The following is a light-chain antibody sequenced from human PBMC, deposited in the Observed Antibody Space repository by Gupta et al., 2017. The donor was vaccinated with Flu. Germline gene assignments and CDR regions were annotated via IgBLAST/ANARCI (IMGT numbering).Light chain of an antibody. Sequence: EIVLTQSPGTLPFSAGERATLPCRARQNIIKNNLAWYKQRPGQAPRLLIYDASSRATDIPDRFSGSGCGRDFTLTSSRREPEDFACYYSQQYGSSPMHTFGQGTKLEIK. V-gene: IGKV3-20*01. CDR1: QNIIKNN. J-gene: IGKJ2*01. CDR3: QQYGSSPMHT. CDR2: DAS.